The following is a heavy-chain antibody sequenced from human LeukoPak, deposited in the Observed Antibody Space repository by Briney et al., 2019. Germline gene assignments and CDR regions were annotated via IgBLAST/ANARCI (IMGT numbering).Heavy chain of an antibody. J-gene: IGHJ4*02. D-gene: IGHD3-3*01. CDR3: AKVYDFWNNYYYPNHFDY. CDR1: GFTSSNYA. CDR2: ISGIGCST. Sequence: GGSLSLSCVPSGFTSSNYAMIWVRPAPRKELEGVAGISGIGCSTYYAASVKGRCTIFTDSSKNPLYLQMNRLKGHDTAIYYCAKVYDFWNNYYYPNHFDYWGQGTLVTVSS. V-gene: IGHV3-23*01.